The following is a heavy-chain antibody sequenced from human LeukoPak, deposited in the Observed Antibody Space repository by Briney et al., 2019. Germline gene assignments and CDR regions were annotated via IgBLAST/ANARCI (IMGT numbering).Heavy chain of an antibody. CDR3: TRNQRGSGSYLDY. Sequence: SETLSPTCTVSGGSISSYYWSWIRQPAGKGLEWIEHIYSSGSTNYNPTLKSRVTMSVDTSKNQFSLKLNSVTAADTAVYYGTRNQRGSGSYLDYWGQGTPVSVSS. V-gene: IGHV4-4*07. J-gene: IGHJ4*02. CDR2: IYSSGST. CDR1: GGSISSYY. D-gene: IGHD3-10*01.